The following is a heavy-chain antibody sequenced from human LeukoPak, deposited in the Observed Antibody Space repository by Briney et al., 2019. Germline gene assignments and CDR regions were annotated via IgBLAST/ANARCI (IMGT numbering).Heavy chain of an antibody. CDR1: GFTFSSYS. CDR3: AREGLGVVIMVDAFDI. J-gene: IGHJ3*02. CDR2: ISSSSSYI. Sequence: GGSLRLSCAASGFTFSSYSMNWVRQAPGKGLEWVSSISSSSSYIYYADSVKGRFTISRDNAKNSLYLQMNSLRAEDTAVYYCAREGLGVVIMVDAFDIWGQGTMVTVSS. V-gene: IGHV3-21*01. D-gene: IGHD3-3*01.